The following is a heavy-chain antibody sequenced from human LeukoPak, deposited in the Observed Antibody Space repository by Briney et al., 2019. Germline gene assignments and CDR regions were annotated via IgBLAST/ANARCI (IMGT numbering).Heavy chain of an antibody. CDR3: ARVGKPLGFDY. CDR2: INSDGSST. J-gene: IGHJ4*02. Sequence: GGSLRHSCAASGFTFSSYWMHWVRQAPGKGLVWVSRINSDGSSTSYADSVKGRFTISRDNAKNTLYLQMNSLRAEDTAVYYCARVGKPLGFDYWGQGTLVTVSS. V-gene: IGHV3-74*01. D-gene: IGHD6-6*01. CDR1: GFTFSSYW.